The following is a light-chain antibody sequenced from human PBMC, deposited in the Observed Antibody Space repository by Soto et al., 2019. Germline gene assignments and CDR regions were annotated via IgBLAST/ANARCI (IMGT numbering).Light chain of an antibody. V-gene: IGKV3-20*01. CDR2: GAS. CDR1: QSVSSTY. CDR3: QQYGRSPPFT. Sequence: EIVLTQSPGTLSLSPGERATLSCRASQSVSSTYIAWYQQNPGQAPRLLIYGASSRAPGIPDTFSGSGSGTDFTLTISRLEPEDFAVYFCQQYGRSPPFTFGQGTKVEIK. J-gene: IGKJ2*01.